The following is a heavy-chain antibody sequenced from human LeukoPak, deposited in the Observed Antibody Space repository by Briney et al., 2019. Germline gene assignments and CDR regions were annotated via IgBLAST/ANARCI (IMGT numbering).Heavy chain of an antibody. Sequence: AGGSLRLSCAASGFTFSSYGMHWVRQAPGKGLEWVSIISGSGDTTYYADSVKGRFTISRDNSKNTLYLQMNSLRAEDTAVYYCAKLLWGYYYYMDVWGKGTTVTISS. J-gene: IGHJ6*03. CDR3: AKLLWGYYYYMDV. CDR2: ISGSGDTT. D-gene: IGHD3-10*01. V-gene: IGHV3-23*01. CDR1: GFTFSSYG.